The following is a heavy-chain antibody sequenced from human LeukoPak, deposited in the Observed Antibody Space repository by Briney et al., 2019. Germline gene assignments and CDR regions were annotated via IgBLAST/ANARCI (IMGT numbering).Heavy chain of an antibody. D-gene: IGHD1-26*01. CDR3: ARWEDSGMDV. CDR2: TYYRSKWYN. CDR1: GDSVSSNSAA. V-gene: IGHV6-1*01. J-gene: IGHJ6*02. Sequence: SQTLSLTCVTSGDSVSSNSAAWNWIRQSPSRGLGWLGRTYYRSKWYNDYAVSVKSRITINPDTSRNQFSLQVNSVTPEDTAVYYCARWEDSGMDVWGQGTTVTVSS.